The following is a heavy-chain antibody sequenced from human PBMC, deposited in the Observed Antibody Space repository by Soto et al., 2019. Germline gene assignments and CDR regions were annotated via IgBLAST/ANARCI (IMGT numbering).Heavy chain of an antibody. CDR2: ISSSSSTI. D-gene: IGHD3-10*01. V-gene: IGHV3-48*02. CDR1: GFTFSSYS. J-gene: IGHJ6*02. Sequence: PGGSLRLSCAASGFTFSSYSMNWVRQAPGKGLEWVSYISSSSSTIYYADSVKGRFTISRDNAKNSLYLQMNSLRDEDTAVYYCARGSNVLLWFGEFHGPCMDVWGQGTTVTVSS. CDR3: ARGSNVLLWFGEFHGPCMDV.